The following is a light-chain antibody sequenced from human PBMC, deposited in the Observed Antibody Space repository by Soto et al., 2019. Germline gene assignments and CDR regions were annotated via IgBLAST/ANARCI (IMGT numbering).Light chain of an antibody. CDR1: QSVSSY. J-gene: IGKJ1*01. CDR3: RQSKNWRRT. Sequence: EIVLTQSPATLSLSPGERATLSCKASQSVSSYLAWYQQKPGQAPRLLIYDASNRATGIPARFSGSGSGTDFTLTISSLEPEDCAGYYCRQSKNWRRTFGQGTKVEIK. V-gene: IGKV3-11*01. CDR2: DAS.